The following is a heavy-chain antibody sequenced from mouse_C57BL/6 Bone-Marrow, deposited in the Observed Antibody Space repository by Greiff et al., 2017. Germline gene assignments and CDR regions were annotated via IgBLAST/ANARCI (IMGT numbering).Heavy chain of an antibody. D-gene: IGHD3-2*02. CDR3: ARRPHSSGYY. J-gene: IGHJ2*01. Sequence: VMLVESGAELARPGASVKLSCKASGYTFTSYGISWVKQRTGQGLEWIGEIYPRSGNTYYNEKFKGKATLTADKSSSTAYMELRSLTSEDSAVYFCARRPHSSGYYWGQGTTLTVSS. CDR1: GYTFTSYG. CDR2: IYPRSGNT. V-gene: IGHV1-81*01.